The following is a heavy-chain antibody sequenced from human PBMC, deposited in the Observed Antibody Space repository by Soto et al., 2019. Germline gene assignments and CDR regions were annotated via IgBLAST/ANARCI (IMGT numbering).Heavy chain of an antibody. V-gene: IGHV4-34*01. CDR3: ATTAYCSGGSCYSGPDY. D-gene: IGHD2-15*01. CDR1: GGSFSGYY. CDR2: INHSGST. J-gene: IGHJ4*02. Sequence: PSETLSLTCAVYGGSFSGYYWSWIRQPPGKGLEWIGEINHSGSTNYNPFLKSRVTISVDTSKNQFSLKLSSVTAADTAVYYCATTAYCSGGSCYSGPDYWGQGTLVTVSS.